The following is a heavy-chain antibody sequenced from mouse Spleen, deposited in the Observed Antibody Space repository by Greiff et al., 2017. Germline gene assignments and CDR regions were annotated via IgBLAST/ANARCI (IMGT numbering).Heavy chain of an antibody. D-gene: IGHD1-1*01. CDR2: ISDGGSYT. CDR3: ARDRDYGSSSFAY. J-gene: IGHJ3*01. CDR1: GFTFSDYY. V-gene: IGHV5-4*02. Sequence: EVQRVESGGGLVKPGGSLKLSCAASGFTFSDYYMYWVRQTPEKRLEWVATISDGGSYTYYPDSVKGRFTISRDNAKNNLYLQMSSLKSEDTAMYYCARDRDYGSSSFAYWGQGTLVTVSA.